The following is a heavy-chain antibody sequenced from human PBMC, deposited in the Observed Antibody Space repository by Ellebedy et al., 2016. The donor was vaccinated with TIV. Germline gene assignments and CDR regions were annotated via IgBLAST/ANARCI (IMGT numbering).Heavy chain of an antibody. V-gene: IGHV3-48*02. CDR3: ARNGIKLDF. CDR2: ITSSSLSI. CDR1: GFTFTDYS. J-gene: IGHJ4*01. Sequence: PGGSLRLSCAASGFTFTDYSMNWVRQAPGKGLEWVSYITSSSLSIYYADSVKGRFTISRDNAKETVYLQMNSLRDEDTAVYYCARNGIKLDFWGHGTLVTVSS. D-gene: IGHD2-8*01.